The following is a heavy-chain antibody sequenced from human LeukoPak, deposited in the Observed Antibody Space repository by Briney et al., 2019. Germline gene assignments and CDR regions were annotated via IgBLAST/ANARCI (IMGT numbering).Heavy chain of an antibody. J-gene: IGHJ2*01. CDR1: GGSISSYY. D-gene: IGHD4-23*01. CDR3: ARGGSGGGNSADWYFDL. CDR2: INYSGST. V-gene: IGHV4-59*01. Sequence: PSETLSLTCTVSGGSISSYYWSWIRQPPGKGLEGIGYINYSGSTNYNPSLNSRVTISVDTSKNQFSLKLGSVTAADTAVYYCARGGSGGGNSADWYFDLWGRGTLVTVSS.